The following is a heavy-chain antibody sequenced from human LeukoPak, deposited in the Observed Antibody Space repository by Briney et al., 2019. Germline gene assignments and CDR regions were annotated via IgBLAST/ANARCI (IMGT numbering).Heavy chain of an antibody. CDR2: ISGSGDNT. CDR1: GFTFSSYA. Sequence: GGSLRLSCAASGFTFSSYAMSWVRQAPGKGLEWVSGISGSGDNTYYADSVKGRFTISRDNSKNTLYLQMNSLRAEDTAVYYCAKDSATVTIDWFDPWGQGTLVTVSS. CDR3: AKDSATVTIDWFDP. V-gene: IGHV3-23*01. D-gene: IGHD4-11*01. J-gene: IGHJ5*02.